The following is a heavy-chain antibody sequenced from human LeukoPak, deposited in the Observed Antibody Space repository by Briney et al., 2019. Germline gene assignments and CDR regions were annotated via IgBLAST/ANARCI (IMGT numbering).Heavy chain of an antibody. J-gene: IGHJ3*02. CDR2: ISSSGGTV. CDR3: TRDRGIALDM. CDR1: GFTFSDYY. V-gene: IGHV3-11*01. Sequence: PGGSMRLSCAASGFTFSDYYMSWVRQAPGKGLEWVSYISSSGGTVSYADSVKGRFSISRDNAKNSLFLHMNSLRAEDTGVYYCTRDRGIALDMWGQGTMVAVSS. D-gene: IGHD1-14*01.